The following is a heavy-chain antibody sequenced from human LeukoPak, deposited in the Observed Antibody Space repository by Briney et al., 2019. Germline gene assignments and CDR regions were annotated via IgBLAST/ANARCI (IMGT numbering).Heavy chain of an antibody. V-gene: IGHV4-39*01. CDR1: GGSISSSSYY. CDR2: IYYSGST. D-gene: IGHD1-26*01. Sequence: SETLSLTCTVSGGSISSSSYYWDWIRQPPGKGLEWIGCIYYSGSTYYNPSLKSRVTISVDTWKNHFSLKLSSVTAADTAVYYCARHKGGSSEFDYWGQGTLVTVSS. CDR3: ARHKGGSSEFDY. J-gene: IGHJ4*02.